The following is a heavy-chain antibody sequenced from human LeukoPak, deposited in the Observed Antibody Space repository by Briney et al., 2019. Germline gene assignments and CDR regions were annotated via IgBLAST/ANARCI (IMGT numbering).Heavy chain of an antibody. J-gene: IGHJ4*02. CDR2: IYYSGST. CDR1: GGSISSYY. Sequence: SETLSLTCTVSGGSISSYYWSWIRQPPGKGLEWIGYIYYSGSTNYNPSLKSRVTISVDTSKNQFSLRLNSVTAADTAVYYCARAQPNWNPPDYWGQGTLVTVSS. D-gene: IGHD1-1*01. V-gene: IGHV4-59*08. CDR3: ARAQPNWNPPDY.